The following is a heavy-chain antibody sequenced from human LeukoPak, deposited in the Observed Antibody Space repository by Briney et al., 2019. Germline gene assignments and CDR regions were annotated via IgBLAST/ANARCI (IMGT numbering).Heavy chain of an antibody. CDR1: GFTFGDYA. Sequence: PGGSLRLSCTASGFTFGDYAMSWFRQAPGKGLEWVANIKQDGSEKYYVDSVKGRFTISRDNAKNSLYLQMNSRRAEDTAVYYCARGYCIGHSCHSSYFDYWGRGTLVTVSS. CDR2: IKQDGSEK. J-gene: IGHJ4*02. V-gene: IGHV3-7*01. D-gene: IGHD2-15*01. CDR3: ARGYCIGHSCHSSYFDY.